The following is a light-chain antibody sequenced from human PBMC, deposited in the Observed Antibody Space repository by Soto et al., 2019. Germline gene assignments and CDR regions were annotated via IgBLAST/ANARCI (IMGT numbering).Light chain of an antibody. CDR3: QETFSPPYS. J-gene: IGKJ2*01. V-gene: IGKV1-39*01. Sequence: DIQMTQSPASRSASVGGRVTITCRASRSIVSYLKWSQQKPGRAPNLLVYAASSLQSGVASRFSGSGSGTDFTLTITTLQPEDFATYYCQETFSPPYSIGQGTKLEI. CDR2: AAS. CDR1: RSIVSY.